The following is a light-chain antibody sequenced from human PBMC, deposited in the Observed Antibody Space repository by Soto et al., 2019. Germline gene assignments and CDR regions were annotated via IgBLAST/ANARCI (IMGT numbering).Light chain of an antibody. J-gene: IGKJ1*01. CDR3: QQYYSFPWT. V-gene: IGKV1-39*01. Sequence: DIQMTQSPSSQSASLGDRVTITCRASQSISRYLNWYQHRPGQAPKLLINAASNLRSGVPSRFSGSGSGTDFTLTISSLQPEDFATYYCQQYYSFPWTFGQGTKVDIK. CDR2: AAS. CDR1: QSISRY.